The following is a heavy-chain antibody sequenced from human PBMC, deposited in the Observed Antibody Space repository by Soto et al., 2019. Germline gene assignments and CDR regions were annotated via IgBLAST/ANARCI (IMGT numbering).Heavy chain of an antibody. J-gene: IGHJ6*02. D-gene: IGHD2-2*01. CDR2: IYSGGST. CDR3: ARDGGIVVVPAAMGGYYGMDV. Sequence: PVGSLRLSCAASGFTVSSNYMSWVRQAPGKGLEWVSVIYSGGSTYYADSVKGRFTISRDNSKNTLYLQMNSLRAEDTAVYYCARDGGIVVVPAAMGGYYGMDVWGQGTTVTVS. V-gene: IGHV3-53*01. CDR1: GFTVSSNY.